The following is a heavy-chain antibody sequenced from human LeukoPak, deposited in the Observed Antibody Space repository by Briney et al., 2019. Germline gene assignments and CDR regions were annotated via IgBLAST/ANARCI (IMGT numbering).Heavy chain of an antibody. CDR2: ISRAGTTI. D-gene: IGHD2-21*02. J-gene: IGHJ4*02. Sequence: PGGSLRLSCAASGFTVNSYTMNWVGQAPGKGRAWMSYISRAGTTIYYADSVKGRFTISRDNAKNSLYLQMNSLRSEDTGLYFCARDLGSGDHGLLVWGQGTLLTVSS. CDR1: GFTVNSYT. CDR3: ARDLGSGDHGLLV. V-gene: IGHV3-48*01.